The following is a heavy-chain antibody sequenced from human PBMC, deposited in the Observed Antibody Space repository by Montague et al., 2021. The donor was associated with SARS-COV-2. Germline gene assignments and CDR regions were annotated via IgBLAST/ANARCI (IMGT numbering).Heavy chain of an antibody. CDR2: ITSDGIST. V-gene: IGHV3-74*03. Sequence: SLRLSCAASGFIFGNYGMRWVRQAPGKRLVWVSRITSDGISTTYADSVRGRFTISRDNAKNTLYLQMNSLRAEDTAVYYCASWISGVAGTDYWGQGTLVTVSS. CDR1: GFIFGNYG. D-gene: IGHD6-19*01. J-gene: IGHJ4*02. CDR3: ASWISGVAGTDY.